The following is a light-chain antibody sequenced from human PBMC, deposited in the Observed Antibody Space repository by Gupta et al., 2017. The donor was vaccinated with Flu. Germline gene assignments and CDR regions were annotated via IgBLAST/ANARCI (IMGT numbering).Light chain of an antibody. CDR1: TGAVTSGHY. J-gene: IGLJ2*01. V-gene: IGLV7-43*01. CDR2: STN. CDR3: LLYYGGRGY. Sequence: ASSTGAVTSGHYPNWFQQKPGQAPRSLIYSTNNKHSWTPARFSGSLLGGTAALTLSGVQPEDEADYYCLLYYGGRGYFGGGTKLTVL.